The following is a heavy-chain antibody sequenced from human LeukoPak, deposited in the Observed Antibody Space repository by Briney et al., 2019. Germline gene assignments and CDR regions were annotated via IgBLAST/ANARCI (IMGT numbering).Heavy chain of an antibody. Sequence: GGSLRLSCAASGFTLSSNYMSWVRQAPGKGLEWVSVIYSGGSTYYTDSVKGRFTISRDNSKNTLYLQMNSLGTEDTAVYYCARDGRGDLTWIQLWSPFDYWGQGTLVTVSS. V-gene: IGHV3-66*02. CDR3: ARDGRGDLTWIQLWSPFDY. D-gene: IGHD5-18*01. CDR1: GFTLSSNY. J-gene: IGHJ4*02. CDR2: IYSGGST.